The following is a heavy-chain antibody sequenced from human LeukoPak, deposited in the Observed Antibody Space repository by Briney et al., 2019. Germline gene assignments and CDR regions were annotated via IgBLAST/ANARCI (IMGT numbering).Heavy chain of an antibody. CDR3: ARGPERTGAGTRYYYDMDV. CDR1: GFTFSSYA. J-gene: IGHJ6*02. V-gene: IGHV3-30-3*01. Sequence: PGRSLRLSCAASGFTFSSYAMHWVRQAPGKGLEWVAVISYDGSNKYYADSVKGRFTISRDNSKNTLYLQMNSLRAADTAVYYCARGPERTGAGTRYYYDMDVWGQGTTVTVSS. CDR2: ISYDGSNK. D-gene: IGHD2-8*01.